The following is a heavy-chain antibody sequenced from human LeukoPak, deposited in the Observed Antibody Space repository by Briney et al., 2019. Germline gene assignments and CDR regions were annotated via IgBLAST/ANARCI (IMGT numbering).Heavy chain of an antibody. Sequence: PGGSLRLSCTTPKFDFHNYGLSWVRQAPRKELEWVSSISGSGTQYAASVQGRFTISRDNSKNTLYLQMNSLRAEDTAVYYCAKDPNGDYIGVFDIWGQGTMVTVSS. CDR1: KFDFHNYG. CDR3: AKDPNGDYIGVFDI. V-gene: IGHV3-23*01. CDR2: ISGSGT. D-gene: IGHD4-17*01. J-gene: IGHJ3*02.